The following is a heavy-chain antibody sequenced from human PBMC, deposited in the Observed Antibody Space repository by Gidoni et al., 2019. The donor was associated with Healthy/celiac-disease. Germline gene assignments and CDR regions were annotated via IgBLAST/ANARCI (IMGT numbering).Heavy chain of an antibody. CDR3: AHTQTWSHWGY. CDR1: GFSLSTSGVG. Sequence: QITLKESGPTLVKPTQTLTLTCTLSGFSLSTSGVGVGWIRQPPGKALEWLALIYWDDDKRYSPSLKSRLTITKDTSNNQVVLTLTNLDPVDTATYYCAHTQTWSHWGYWGQGTLVTVSS. D-gene: IGHD7-27*01. V-gene: IGHV2-5*02. CDR2: IYWDDDK. J-gene: IGHJ4*02.